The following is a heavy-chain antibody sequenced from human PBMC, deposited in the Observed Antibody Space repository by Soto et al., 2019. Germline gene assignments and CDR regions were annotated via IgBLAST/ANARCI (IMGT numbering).Heavy chain of an antibody. J-gene: IGHJ4*02. CDR3: ARDHPQRFSGEETTFDY. V-gene: IGHV3-48*02. Sequence: GSLRLSCAASGFTFSSYSMNWVRQAPGKGLEWVSYISSSSSTIYYADSVKGRFTIPRDNAKNSLYLQMNSLRDEDTAVYYCARDHPQRFSGEETTFDYWGQGTLVTVSS. CDR2: ISSSSSTI. CDR1: GFTFSSYS. D-gene: IGHD3-3*01.